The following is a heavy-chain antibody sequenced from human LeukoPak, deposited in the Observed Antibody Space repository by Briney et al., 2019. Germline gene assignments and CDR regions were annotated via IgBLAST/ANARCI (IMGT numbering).Heavy chain of an antibody. Sequence: SETLSLTCTVSGASISTSNYYWAWIRQPPGKGLEWIGTIYYIGNTFYNPSLKSRVTISVDTSRNQFSLKLNSVTAADTAVYYCARRPRGYFDYWGQGTLVTVSS. CDR3: ARRPRGYFDY. V-gene: IGHV4-39*01. CDR1: GASISTSNYY. CDR2: IYYIGNT. J-gene: IGHJ4*02. D-gene: IGHD1-26*01.